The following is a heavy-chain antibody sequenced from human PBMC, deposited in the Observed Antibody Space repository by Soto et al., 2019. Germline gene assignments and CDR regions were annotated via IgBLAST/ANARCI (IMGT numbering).Heavy chain of an antibody. CDR3: ARAPSGSYYHWYFDL. D-gene: IGHD1-26*01. J-gene: IGHJ2*01. V-gene: IGHV4-59*01. CDR1: DGSISSYY. CDR2: IYYSGST. Sequence: QVQLQESGPGLVKPSETLSLTCTISDGSISSYYWTWIRQPPGKGLEWIGHIYYSGSTNYNPSLKRRATTSVDTSKNQCPLKLSSVIAADTAVYYCARAPSGSYYHWYFDLWGRGTLVTVSS.